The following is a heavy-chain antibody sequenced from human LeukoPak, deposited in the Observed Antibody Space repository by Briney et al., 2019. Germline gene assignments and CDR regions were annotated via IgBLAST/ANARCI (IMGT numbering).Heavy chain of an antibody. D-gene: IGHD3-3*01. CDR2: ISGSGGST. CDR1: GFTFSSYA. CDR3: AKASPITICGVVNLFDY. Sequence: GGSLTLSCAASGFTFSSYAMSWVRQAPRKGLEWVSAISGSGGSTYYANSVKGRFTISRDNSKNTLYLQMNSLRAEDTAVYYCAKASPITICGVVNLFDYWGQGTLVTVSS. J-gene: IGHJ4*02. V-gene: IGHV3-23*01.